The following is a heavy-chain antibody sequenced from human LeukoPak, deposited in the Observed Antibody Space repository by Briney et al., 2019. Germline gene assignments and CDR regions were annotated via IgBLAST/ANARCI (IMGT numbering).Heavy chain of an antibody. CDR1: GGSISSYY. CDR3: ARGGWELLRAGGGFDY. CDR2: IYYSGST. D-gene: IGHD1-26*01. J-gene: IGHJ4*02. V-gene: IGHV4-59*01. Sequence: SETLSLTCTVSGGSISSYYWSWIRQPPGKGLEWIGYIYYSGSTNYNPSLKSRVTISVDTSKNQFSLKLSSVTAADTAVYYCARGGWELLRAGGGFDYWGQGTLVTVSS.